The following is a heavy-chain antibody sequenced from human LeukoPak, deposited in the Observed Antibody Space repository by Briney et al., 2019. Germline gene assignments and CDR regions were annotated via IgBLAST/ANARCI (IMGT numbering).Heavy chain of an antibody. J-gene: IGHJ4*02. V-gene: IGHV4-34*01. D-gene: IGHD1-26*01. CDR2: INHSGST. CDR3: ASLRERSYYARGFDY. CDR1: GGSFSGYY. Sequence: PSETLSLTCDVYGGSFSGYYWSWIRQPPEKGLEWIGEINHSGSTNYNPSLKSRVTISVDTSKNQFSLKLRSVTAAGTAVYYCASLRERSYYARGFDYWGQGTLVTVSS.